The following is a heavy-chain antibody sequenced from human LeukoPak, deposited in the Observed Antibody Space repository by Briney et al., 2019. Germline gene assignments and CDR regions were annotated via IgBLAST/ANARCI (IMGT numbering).Heavy chain of an antibody. CDR1: GGSLSSYF. D-gene: IGHD2-2*01. CDR2: IYFSGRT. J-gene: IGHJ3*02. CDR3: ARRLGYCSSTSCPITAFDI. V-gene: IGHV4-59*01. Sequence: SETLSLTCTVSGGSLSSYFWSWIRQPPGKGLEWIGYIYFSGRTNYNPYLKSRVTISVDTSKNQFSLKLSSVTAADTAVYYCARRLGYCSSTSCPITAFDIWGQGTMVTVSS.